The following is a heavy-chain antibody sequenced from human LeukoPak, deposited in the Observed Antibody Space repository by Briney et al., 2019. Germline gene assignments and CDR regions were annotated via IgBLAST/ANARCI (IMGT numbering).Heavy chain of an antibody. D-gene: IGHD7-27*01. CDR1: GYTFTEYY. CDR3: ARDWGSIKVIADY. J-gene: IGHJ4*02. Sequence: ASVKVSCKTSGYTFTEYYIHWVRQAPGQGLEWMGWISSNSDNTNYAQKLQGRVTMTTDTSTSTAYMELRSLRSDDTALYFCARDWGSIKVIADYWGQGTLVTVSS. V-gene: IGHV1-18*04. CDR2: ISSNSDNT.